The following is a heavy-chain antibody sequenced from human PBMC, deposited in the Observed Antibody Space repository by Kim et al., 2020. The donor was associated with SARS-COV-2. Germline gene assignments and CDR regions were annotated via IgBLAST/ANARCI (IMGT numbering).Heavy chain of an antibody. D-gene: IGHD3-10*02. CDR1: GGSISSGGYY. CDR3: ARACSGECGAFDI. CDR2: IYYSGST. Sequence: SETLSLTCTVSGGSISSGGYYWSWIRQHPGKGLEWIGYIYYSGSTYYNPSLKSRVTISVDTSKNQFSLKLSSVTAADTAVYYCARACSGECGAFDIWGQGTMVTVSS. J-gene: IGHJ3*02. V-gene: IGHV4-31*03.